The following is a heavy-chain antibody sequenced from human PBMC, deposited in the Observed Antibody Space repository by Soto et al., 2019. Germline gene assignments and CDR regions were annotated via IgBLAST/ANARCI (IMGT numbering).Heavy chain of an antibody. CDR3: ARDPSRKVSKGTDWFDP. V-gene: IGHV3-21*01. J-gene: IGHJ5*02. Sequence: GGSLRLSCADSGFTFHRYSMNWGPQAPGEGLEWVSSISSSSGYIYYADSVTGRFTISRDNAKNPLYLQMNSLRAEDTAVYYCARDPSRKVSKGTDWFDPWGQGTLVTVSS. CDR2: ISSSSGYI. D-gene: IGHD1-1*01. CDR1: GFTFHRYS.